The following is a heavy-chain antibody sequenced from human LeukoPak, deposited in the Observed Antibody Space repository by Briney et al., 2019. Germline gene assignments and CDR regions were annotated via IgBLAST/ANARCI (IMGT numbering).Heavy chain of an antibody. CDR2: IYTSGST. Sequence: SETLSLTCTVSGGSISSYYWSWIRHPAGKGLELIGRIYTSGSTNYNPSLKSRVTMSVDTSKNQFSLKLSSVTAADTAVYYCARDHDYGDYSYFDYWGQGTLVTVSS. V-gene: IGHV4-4*07. J-gene: IGHJ4*02. D-gene: IGHD4-17*01. CDR1: GGSISSYY. CDR3: ARDHDYGDYSYFDY.